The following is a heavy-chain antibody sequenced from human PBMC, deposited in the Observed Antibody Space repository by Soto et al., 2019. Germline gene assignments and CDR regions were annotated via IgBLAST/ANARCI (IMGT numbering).Heavy chain of an antibody. D-gene: IGHD6-13*01. V-gene: IGHV1-18*01. CDR3: ARDSGQQLVRYNWFDY. J-gene: IGHJ5*01. CDR2: ISAYNGNT. Sequence: QGLEWMGWISAYNGNTNYAQKLQGRVTMTTDTSTSTAYMELRSLRSDDTAVYYCARDSGQQLVRYNWFDYWGQGTLVTVSS.